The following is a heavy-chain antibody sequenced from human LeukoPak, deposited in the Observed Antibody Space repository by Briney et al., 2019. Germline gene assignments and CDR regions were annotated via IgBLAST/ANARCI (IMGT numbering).Heavy chain of an antibody. CDR3: AKGSAAGRPYYFDY. V-gene: IGHV3-23*01. Sequence: GGSLRLSCAASGFIFSNYAMSWVRQAPGKGLEWVSAIASTGAYTWYADSVKGRFTISKDSSKTILYLQMNSLRAEDAAVYFCAKGSAAGRPYYFDYWGQGTLVTVSS. CDR2: IASTGAYT. CDR1: GFIFSNYA. J-gene: IGHJ4*02. D-gene: IGHD6-25*01.